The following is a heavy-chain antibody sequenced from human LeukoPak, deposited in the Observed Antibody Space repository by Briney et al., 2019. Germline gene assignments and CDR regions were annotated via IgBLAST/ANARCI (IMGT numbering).Heavy chain of an antibody. J-gene: IGHJ6*03. CDR3: ARGAAMALGYYYYMDA. D-gene: IGHD5-18*01. Sequence: ASVKVSCKASGYTFTGYYMHWVRQAPGQGLEWMGWINPNSGGTNYAQKFQGRVTMTRDTSISTAYMELSRLRSDDTAVYYCARGAAMALGYYYYMDAWGKGTTVTISS. CDR1: GYTFTGYY. CDR2: INPNSGGT. V-gene: IGHV1-2*02.